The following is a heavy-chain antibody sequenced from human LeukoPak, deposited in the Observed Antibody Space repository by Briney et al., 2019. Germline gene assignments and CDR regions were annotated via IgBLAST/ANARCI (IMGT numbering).Heavy chain of an antibody. CDR1: GGTFSSYA. J-gene: IGHJ4*02. CDR2: IIPIFGTA. V-gene: IGHV1-69*13. CDR3: ARGYDILTGEGSFDY. Sequence: ASVKVSCKASGGTFSSYAISWVRQAPGQGLEWMGGIIPIFGTANYAQKFQGRVTITADESTSTAYMELSSLRSEDTAVYHCARGYDILTGEGSFDYWGQGTLVTVSS. D-gene: IGHD3-9*01.